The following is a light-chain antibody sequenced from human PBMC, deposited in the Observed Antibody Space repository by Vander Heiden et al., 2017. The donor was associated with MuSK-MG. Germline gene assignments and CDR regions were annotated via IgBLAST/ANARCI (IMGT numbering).Light chain of an antibody. CDR3: QQYYTTPLT. Sequence: DIVMTQSPDSLAVSLGERATINCKSSQTLLYSSNNKNYLAWFQQKPGQPPKLLMYWASSREPGVPDRFSGSESGTDFTLTISNLQAEDVADYFCQQYYTTPLTFGGGTKVEIK. CDR2: WAS. V-gene: IGKV4-1*01. CDR1: QTLLYSSNNKNY. J-gene: IGKJ4*01.